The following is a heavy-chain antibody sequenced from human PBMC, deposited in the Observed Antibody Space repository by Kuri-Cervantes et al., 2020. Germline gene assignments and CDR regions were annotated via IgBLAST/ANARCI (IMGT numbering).Heavy chain of an antibody. J-gene: IGHJ6*02. Sequence: GGSLRLSCAASGFTFSSYGMHWVRQAQGKGMEWVAVIPYDGSNKYYTDSVKGRFTISRDNSKNTLYLQMNSLRAEDTAVYYCAKDIGQIYYYYYGMDVWGQGTTVTVSS. D-gene: IGHD1-26*01. V-gene: IGHV3-30*18. CDR2: IPYDGSNK. CDR3: AKDIGQIYYYYYGMDV. CDR1: GFTFSSYG.